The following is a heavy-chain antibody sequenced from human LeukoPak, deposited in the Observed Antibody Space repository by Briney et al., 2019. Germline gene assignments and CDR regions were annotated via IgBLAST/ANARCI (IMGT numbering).Heavy chain of an antibody. V-gene: IGHV3-30*02. D-gene: IGHD5-24*01. CDR3: ARAPRADDNWFDP. CDR2: IRYDGSNK. Sequence: GGSLRLSCAASGFTFSSYGMHWVRQAPGKGLEWVAFIRYDGSNKYYADSVKGRFTISRDNSKNTLYLQMNSLRAEDTALYYCARAPRADDNWFDPWGQGTLVTVSS. CDR1: GFTFSSYG. J-gene: IGHJ5*02.